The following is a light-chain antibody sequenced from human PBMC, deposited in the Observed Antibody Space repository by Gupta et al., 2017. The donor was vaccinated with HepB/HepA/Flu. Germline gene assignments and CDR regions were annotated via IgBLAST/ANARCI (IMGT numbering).Light chain of an antibody. Sequence: QSALTQHASVSGSREKPLTLSSTETSTDIGAYNLVSWYQQLLGKAPNMIIYEVTTRPSGVSDRFSGSKSGNTASLTISGLQAQDEAQYYCRSSEGNSGLTFGGGTRLTVL. CDR3: RSSEGNSGLT. V-gene: IGLV2-23*02. CDR2: EVT. CDR1: STDIGAYNL. J-gene: IGLJ2*01.